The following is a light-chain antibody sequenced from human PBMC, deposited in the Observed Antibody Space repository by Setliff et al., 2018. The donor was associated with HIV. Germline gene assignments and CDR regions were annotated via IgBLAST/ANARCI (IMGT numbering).Light chain of an antibody. CDR1: SSNIGSNT. V-gene: IGLV1-44*01. J-gene: IGLJ1*01. CDR3: CSYAGSTTYV. Sequence: QSVLTQPPSASGTPGQKVTISCSGSSSNIGSNTVNWYQQLPGTAPKLIIFEVSKRPSGVSHRFSASKSGNTASLTISGLQAEDEADYYCCSYAGSTTYVFGTGTRSPS. CDR2: EVS.